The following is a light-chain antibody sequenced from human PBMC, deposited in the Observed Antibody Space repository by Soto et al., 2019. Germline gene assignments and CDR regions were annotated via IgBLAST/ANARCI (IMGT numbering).Light chain of an antibody. CDR3: QSYDSSLSGRNVV. CDR1: SSNIGAGYD. CDR2: GNS. J-gene: IGLJ2*01. V-gene: IGLV1-40*01. Sequence: QAVVTQPPSVSGAPGQRVTISCTGSSSNIGAGYDVHGYQQLPGTAPKLLIYGNSNRPSGVPDRFSGSKSGTSASLAITGLQAEDEADYYCQSYDSSLSGRNVVFGGGTKVTVL.